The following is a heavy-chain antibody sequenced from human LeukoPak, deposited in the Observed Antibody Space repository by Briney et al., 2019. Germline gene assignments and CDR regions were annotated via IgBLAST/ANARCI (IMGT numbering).Heavy chain of an antibody. CDR2: ISTSGSTI. CDR3: ARVLRYCSGGNCYSGGLGYMDV. Sequence: GGSLRISCAASGFTFNDYYVSWIRQAPGKGLEWVSYISTSGSTIYYADSVKGRFTISRDNAKNSLYLQMNSLRAEDTAVYYCARVLRYCSGGNCYSGGLGYMDVWGKGTTVTISS. J-gene: IGHJ6*03. CDR1: GFTFNDYY. V-gene: IGHV3-11*04. D-gene: IGHD2-15*01.